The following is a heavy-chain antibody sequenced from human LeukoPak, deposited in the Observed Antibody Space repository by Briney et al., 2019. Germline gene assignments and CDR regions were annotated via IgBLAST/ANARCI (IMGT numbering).Heavy chain of an antibody. V-gene: IGHV1-46*01. Sequence: GASVKVSCKASGYTVTSYYMHWVRQAPGQGLEWMAILNPSGGSSNYAQKFQGRVTLTRATSTGTVYMELSSLRSEDTAVYYCASVYKHGMDVWGQGTTVIVSS. J-gene: IGHJ6*02. D-gene: IGHD5-24*01. CDR1: GYTVTSYY. CDR3: ASVYKHGMDV. CDR2: LNPSGGSS.